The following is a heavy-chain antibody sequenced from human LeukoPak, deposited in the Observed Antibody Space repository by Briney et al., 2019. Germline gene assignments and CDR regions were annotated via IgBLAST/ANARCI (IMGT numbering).Heavy chain of an antibody. CDR1: GGSFSGYY. D-gene: IGHD4-17*01. CDR3: ARVRSTVTTEFDY. CDR2: INHSGST. V-gene: IGHV4-34*01. J-gene: IGHJ4*02. Sequence: PSETLSLTCAVYGGSFSGYYWSWIRQPPGKGLEWIGEINHSGSTNYNPSLKSRVTISVDTSKNQFSLKLSSVTAADTAVYYCARVRSTVTTEFDYWGQGTLVTVSS.